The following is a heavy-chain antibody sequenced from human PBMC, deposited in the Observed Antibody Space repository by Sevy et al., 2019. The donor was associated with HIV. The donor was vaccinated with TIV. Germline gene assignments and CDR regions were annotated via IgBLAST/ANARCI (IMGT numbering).Heavy chain of an antibody. CDR3: ARRGGDYYGMDV. Sequence: ASVKVSCKASGYTFTSYGISWVRQAPGQGLEWMGWIFAYNGHTNYAQKLQGRVTVTTDTSTSTAYMELKSLRSDDTAVYYCARRGGDYYGMDVSGQGTTVTVSS. D-gene: IGHD3-10*01. J-gene: IGHJ6*02. V-gene: IGHV1-18*04. CDR2: IFAYNGHT. CDR1: GYTFTSYG.